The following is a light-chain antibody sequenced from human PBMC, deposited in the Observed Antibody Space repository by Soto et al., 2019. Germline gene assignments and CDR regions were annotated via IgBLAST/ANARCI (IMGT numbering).Light chain of an antibody. J-gene: IGLJ3*02. CDR2: EDN. CDR3: QSYDATHQV. Sequence: NFMLTQPHSVSESPGKTVTISCTRSSGSIASNYVQWYQQRPGSSPTTVIYEDNQRPSGVPDRFSGSIDSSSTSASLTISGLETEDEADYYCQSYDATHQVFGGGTKVTVL. CDR1: SGSIASNY. V-gene: IGLV6-57*01.